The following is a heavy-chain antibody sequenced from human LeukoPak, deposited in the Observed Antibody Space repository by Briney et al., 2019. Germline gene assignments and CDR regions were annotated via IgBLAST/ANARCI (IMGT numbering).Heavy chain of an antibody. V-gene: IGHV3-9*01. CDR3: AKDIDYDSSGYHDY. D-gene: IGHD3-22*01. CDR1: GFTFDDYA. CDR2: ISWNSGSI. J-gene: IGHJ4*02. Sequence: GRSLRLSCAASGFTFDDYAMHWVRQGPGKGLEWVSGISWNSGSIGYADSVKGRFTISRDNAKNSLYLQMNSLRAEDTALYYCAKDIDYDSSGYHDYWGQGTLVTVSS.